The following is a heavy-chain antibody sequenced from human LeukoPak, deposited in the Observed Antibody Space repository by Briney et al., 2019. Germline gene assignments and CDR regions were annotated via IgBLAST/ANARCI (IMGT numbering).Heavy chain of an antibody. CDR1: GGSISSYY. V-gene: IGHV4-59*01. D-gene: IGHD3/OR15-3a*01. Sequence: PSGTLSLTCTVSGGSISSYYWSWLRQPPGRGVEWIGYVYSSGTTSSNPSLKSRVTMSLDTSKSQFSLRLTSVIAADTAVYYCARVKREDWPDYYYYYMDVWGKGTTVTIS. CDR3: ARVKREDWPDYYYYYMDV. J-gene: IGHJ6*03. CDR2: VYSSGTT.